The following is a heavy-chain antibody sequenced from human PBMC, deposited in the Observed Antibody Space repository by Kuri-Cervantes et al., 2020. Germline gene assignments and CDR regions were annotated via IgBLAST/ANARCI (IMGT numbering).Heavy chain of an antibody. CDR1: GYTFTSYD. J-gene: IGHJ3*02. V-gene: IGHV1-8*02. Sequence: ASVKVSCKASGYTFTSYDINWVRQATGQGLEWMGWMNPNSGNTGYAQKFQGRVTMSTDTSTSTAYMELRSLRSDDTAVYYCARDVNDSGAAFDIWGQGTMVTVSS. D-gene: IGHD1-26*01. CDR3: ARDVNDSGAAFDI. CDR2: MNPNSGNT.